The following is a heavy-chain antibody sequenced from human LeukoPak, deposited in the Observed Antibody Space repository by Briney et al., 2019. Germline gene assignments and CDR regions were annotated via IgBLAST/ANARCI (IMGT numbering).Heavy chain of an antibody. J-gene: IGHJ2*01. CDR1: GGSISSYY. Sequence: PSETLSLTCTVSGGSISSYYWSWIRQPAGKGLEWIGRIYTSGSTNYNPSLKSRVTMSVDTSKNQFSLKLSSVTAADTAVYYCASAYCGGDCKPYWYFDLWGRGTLLTVSS. V-gene: IGHV4-4*07. CDR3: ASAYCGGDCKPYWYFDL. CDR2: IYTSGST. D-gene: IGHD2-21*02.